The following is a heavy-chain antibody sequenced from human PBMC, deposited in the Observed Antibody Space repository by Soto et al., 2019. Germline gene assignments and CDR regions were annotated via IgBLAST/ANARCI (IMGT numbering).Heavy chain of an antibody. Sequence: SETLSLTCTVSGGSISSGDYYWSWIRQPPGKGLEWIGYIYYSGSTYYNPSLKSRVTISVDTSKNQFSLKLSSVTAADTAVYYCARGFSDFWSGYYNWFDPWGQGTLVTVSS. CDR2: IYYSGST. J-gene: IGHJ5*02. CDR3: ARGFSDFWSGYYNWFDP. CDR1: GGSISSGDYY. D-gene: IGHD3-3*01. V-gene: IGHV4-30-4*01.